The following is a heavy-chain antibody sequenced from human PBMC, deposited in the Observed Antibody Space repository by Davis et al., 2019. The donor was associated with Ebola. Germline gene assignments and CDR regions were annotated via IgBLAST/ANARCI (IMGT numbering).Heavy chain of an antibody. J-gene: IGHJ5*02. CDR1: GGSISSSSYY. Sequence: MPSETLSLTCTVSGGSISSSSYYWGWIRQPPGKGLEWIGSIYHSGSTYYNPSLKSRVTISVDTSKNQFSLKLSSVTAADTAVYYCAKENNWGWFDPWGQGTLVTVSS. CDR3: AKENNWGWFDP. D-gene: IGHD3-16*01. V-gene: IGHV4-39*07. CDR2: IYHSGST.